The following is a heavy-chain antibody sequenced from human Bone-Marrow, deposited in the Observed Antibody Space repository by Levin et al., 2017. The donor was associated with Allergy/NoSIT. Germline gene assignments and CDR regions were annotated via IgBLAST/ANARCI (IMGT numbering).Heavy chain of an antibody. V-gene: IGHV5-51*01. CDR3: ARQYCSSTSCYGPGAAFDI. CDR1: GYSFTSYW. D-gene: IGHD2-2*01. J-gene: IGHJ3*02. Sequence: KVSCKGSGYSFTSYWIGWVRQMPGKGLEWMGIIYPGDSDTRYSPSFQGQVTISADKSISTAYLQWSSLKASDTAMYYCARQYCSSTSCYGPGAAFDIWGQGTMVTVSS. CDR2: IYPGDSDT.